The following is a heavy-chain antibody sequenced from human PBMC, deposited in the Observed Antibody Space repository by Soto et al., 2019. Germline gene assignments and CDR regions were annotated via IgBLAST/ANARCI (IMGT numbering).Heavy chain of an antibody. D-gene: IGHD2-15*01. CDR3: VKGVGYCSGGSCFGGYSYYGMDV. Sequence: GGSLRLLNSAAGVTCVSYGRRRVRQAPGKGLEYVLAISCNGGSTYYADSVKGSFTISRDNSKNTLYLQMSSLRAEDTAVYYCVKGVGYCSGGSCFGGYSYYGMDVWGQGTTVTVSS. CDR2: ISCNGGST. CDR1: GVTCVSYG. V-gene: IGHV3-64D*08. J-gene: IGHJ6*02.